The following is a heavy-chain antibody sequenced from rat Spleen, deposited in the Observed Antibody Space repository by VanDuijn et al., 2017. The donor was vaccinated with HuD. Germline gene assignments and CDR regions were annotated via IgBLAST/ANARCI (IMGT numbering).Heavy chain of an antibody. CDR2: ISYDGSGT. CDR1: GFIFTDFY. D-gene: IGHD2-2*01. V-gene: IGHV5-29*01. Sequence: EVQLVESDGGLVQPGRSLKLSCAASGFIFTDFYMAWVRQAPTKGPEWVATISYDGSGTYYRDSVKGRFTISRDNAKTTLYLQMDSLRSEDTATYHCARAGYLRDWYFDFWGPGAMVTVSS. J-gene: IGHJ1*01. CDR3: ARAGYLRDWYFDF.